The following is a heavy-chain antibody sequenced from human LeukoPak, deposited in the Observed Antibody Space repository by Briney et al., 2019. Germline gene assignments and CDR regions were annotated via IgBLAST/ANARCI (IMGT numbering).Heavy chain of an antibody. CDR3: ARDPHIPILWSGYFSRFDP. CDR2: INPSGGST. Sequence: GASVKVSCKASGYTFTSYYMHWVRQAPGQGLEWMGIINPSGGSTSCAQKFQGRVTMTRDTSTSTVYMELSSLRSEDTAVYYCARDPHIPILWSGYFSRFDPWGQGTLVTVSS. V-gene: IGHV1-46*01. J-gene: IGHJ5*02. D-gene: IGHD3-3*01. CDR1: GYTFTSYY.